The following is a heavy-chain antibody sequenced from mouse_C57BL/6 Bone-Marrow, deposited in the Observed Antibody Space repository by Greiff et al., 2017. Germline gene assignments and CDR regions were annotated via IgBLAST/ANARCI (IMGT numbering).Heavy chain of an antibody. Sequence: VHLVESGPGLVQPSQSLSITCTVSGFSLTSYGVHWVRQSPGKGLEWLGVIWRGGSTDYNAAFMSRLSITKDNSKSQVFFKMNSLQADDTAIYYCAKNYGYLYAMDYWGQGTSVTVSS. V-gene: IGHV2-5*01. CDR1: GFSLTSYG. J-gene: IGHJ4*01. CDR3: AKNYGYLYAMDY. CDR2: IWRGGST. D-gene: IGHD2-2*01.